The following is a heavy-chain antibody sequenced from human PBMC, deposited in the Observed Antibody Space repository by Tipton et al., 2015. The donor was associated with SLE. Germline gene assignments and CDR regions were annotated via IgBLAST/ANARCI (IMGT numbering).Heavy chain of an antibody. V-gene: IGHV3-23*01. Sequence: SLRLSCAASGFTFSSYAMSWVRQAPGKGLEWVSAISGSGGSTYYADSVKGRFTISRDNAKNSLYLQMNSLRAEDTALYYCAKADSGYYYGMDVWGQGTTVTVSS. CDR1: GFTFSSYA. CDR2: ISGSGGST. J-gene: IGHJ6*02. CDR3: AKADSGYYYGMDV.